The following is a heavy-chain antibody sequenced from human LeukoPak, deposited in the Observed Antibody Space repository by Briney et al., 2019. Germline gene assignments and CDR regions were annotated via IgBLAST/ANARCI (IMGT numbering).Heavy chain of an antibody. CDR1: GSSISSYY. Sequence: SETLSLTCTVSGSSISSYYWSWIRQPPGKGLEWIGYIYYSGSTNYNPSLKGRVTISVDTSKNQFSLKLSSVTAADTAVYYCARSFQLWGQGTLVTVSS. CDR3: ARSFQL. V-gene: IGHV4-59*01. CDR2: IYYSGST. J-gene: IGHJ4*02. D-gene: IGHD2-2*01.